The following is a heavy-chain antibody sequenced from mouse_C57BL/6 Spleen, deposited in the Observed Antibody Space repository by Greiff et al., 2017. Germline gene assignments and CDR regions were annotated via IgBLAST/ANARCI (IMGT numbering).Heavy chain of an antibody. CDR1: GYAFSSSW. CDR2: IYPGDGDT. J-gene: IGHJ2*01. Sequence: VQLVESGPELVKPGASVKISCKASGYAFSSSWMNWVKQRPGKGLEWIGRIYPGDGDTNYNGKFKGKATLTADKSSSTAYMQLSSLTSEDSAVYFCERWGVITTVVAKDYWGQGTTLTVSS. CDR3: ERWGVITTVVAKDY. D-gene: IGHD1-1*01. V-gene: IGHV1-82*01.